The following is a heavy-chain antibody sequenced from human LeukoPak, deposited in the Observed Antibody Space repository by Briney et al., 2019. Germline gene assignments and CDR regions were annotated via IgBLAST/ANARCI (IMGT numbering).Heavy chain of an antibody. CDR1: GFNFNTDW. D-gene: IGHD2/OR15-2a*01. CDR2: INQDGSKK. V-gene: IGHV3-7*01. Sequence: PGGSLRLSCAASGFNFNTDWMTWVRQAPGKGLEWVANINQDGSKKNYVDSVKGRFTISRDNAKNSLYLQMDGLRAEDTAVYYCTRDATYYLRYGYFDYWGQGTLVTVSS. CDR3: TRDATYYLRYGYFDY. J-gene: IGHJ4*02.